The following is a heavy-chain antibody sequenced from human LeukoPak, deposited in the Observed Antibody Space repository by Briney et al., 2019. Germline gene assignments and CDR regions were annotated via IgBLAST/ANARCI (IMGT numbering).Heavy chain of an antibody. J-gene: IGHJ3*02. V-gene: IGHV3-21*01. CDR2: ISSTRSSYI. D-gene: IGHD4-17*01. CDR1: GFTFSNYN. Sequence: GSLRLSCAASGFTFSNYNMNWVRQAPGKGLEWVSSISSTRSSYIYYAESVKGRFTISRDNAKHSLYLQMSSLRAEDTAVYYCARDWTTVTFPDAFDIWGQGTMVTLSS. CDR3: ARDWTTVTFPDAFDI.